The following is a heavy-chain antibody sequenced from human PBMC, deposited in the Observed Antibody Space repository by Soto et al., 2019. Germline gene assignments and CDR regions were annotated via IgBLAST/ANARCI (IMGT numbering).Heavy chain of an antibody. D-gene: IGHD3-3*01. J-gene: IGHJ4*02. CDR2: IKSKPDGETT. CDR3: NTYYFFGGGHTPL. CDR1: GFAFTNVW. Sequence: QLVESGGGLVKPGGSLALSCAGSGFAFTNVWLHWVRQAPGKGLEWVGRIKSKPDGETTDYAAPVKGRFTISRDDSTNTLYLQMTSLQTEDSGLYYCNTYYFFGGGHTPLWGQRTLVTVSS. V-gene: IGHV3-15*07.